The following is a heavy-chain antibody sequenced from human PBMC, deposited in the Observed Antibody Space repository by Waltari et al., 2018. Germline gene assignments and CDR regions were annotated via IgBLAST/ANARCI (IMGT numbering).Heavy chain of an antibody. CDR2: IYYSGST. D-gene: IGHD3-22*01. CDR3: AFSSGGTYYFDY. CDR1: GGSISSSSYY. Sequence: QLQLQESGPGLVKPSETLSLTCTVSGGSISSSSYYWGWIRQPPGKGLEWIGSIYYSGSTYYTPSLKSRVTISVDTSKNQFSLKLSSVTAADTAVYYCAFSSGGTYYFDYWGQGTLVTVSS. J-gene: IGHJ4*02. V-gene: IGHV4-39*07.